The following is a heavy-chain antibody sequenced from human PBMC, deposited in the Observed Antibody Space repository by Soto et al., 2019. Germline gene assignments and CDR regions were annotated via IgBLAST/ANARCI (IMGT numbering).Heavy chain of an antibody. Sequence: GGSLRLSCAASGFTFSSYAMDWVRQAPGKGLEWVSAISGSGGSTYYADSVKGRFTISRDNSKNTLYLQMNSLRAEDTTVYYCAKDRSSSWYFYYMDVWGKGTTVTVS. D-gene: IGHD6-13*01. J-gene: IGHJ6*03. CDR2: ISGSGGST. CDR3: AKDRSSSWYFYYMDV. CDR1: GFTFSSYA. V-gene: IGHV3-23*01.